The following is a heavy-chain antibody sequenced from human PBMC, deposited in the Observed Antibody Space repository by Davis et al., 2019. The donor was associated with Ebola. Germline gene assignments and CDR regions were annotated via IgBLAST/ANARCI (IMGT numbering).Heavy chain of an antibody. J-gene: IGHJ4*02. Sequence: ASVKVSCKASGYTFTSYYMHWVRQAPGQGLEWMGGIIPIFGTANYAQKFQGRVTITRDTSASTAYMELSSLRSEDTAVYYCAREVGPIDYWGQGTLVTVSS. CDR2: IIPIFGTA. V-gene: IGHV1-46*01. CDR3: AREVGPIDY. CDR1: GYTFTSYY. D-gene: IGHD1-26*01.